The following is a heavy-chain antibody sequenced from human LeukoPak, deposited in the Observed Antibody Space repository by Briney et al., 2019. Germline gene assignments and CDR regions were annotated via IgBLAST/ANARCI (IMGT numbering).Heavy chain of an antibody. CDR3: ARDQLEPSRWFDY. CDR2: MNNDGSIR. V-gene: IGHV3-74*01. D-gene: IGHD1-1*01. Sequence: GGSLGLSCAASGFTFSTYWMHWVRQAPGKGLVWVSRMNNDGSIRDYADSVKGRFTISRDNAKNTLYLRMNSLRVEDTAVYYCARDQLEPSRWFDYWGQGTLVTVSS. J-gene: IGHJ4*02. CDR1: GFTFSTYW.